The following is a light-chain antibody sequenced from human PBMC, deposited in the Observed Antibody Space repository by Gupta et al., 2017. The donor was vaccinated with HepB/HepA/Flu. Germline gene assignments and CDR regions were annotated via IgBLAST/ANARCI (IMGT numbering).Light chain of an antibody. CDR3: QQYYSTACS. V-gene: IGKV4-1*01. Sequence: DIVMTQSPDSLAVSLGERATINCKSSQSVLYSSNNKNYLACYQQKPGQPPKLLIYWASTRESGVPDRFSGSGSGTDFTLTISSLQAEDVAVYYCQQYYSTACSFGQGTKLEIK. CDR1: QSVLYSSNNKNY. J-gene: IGKJ2*04. CDR2: WAS.